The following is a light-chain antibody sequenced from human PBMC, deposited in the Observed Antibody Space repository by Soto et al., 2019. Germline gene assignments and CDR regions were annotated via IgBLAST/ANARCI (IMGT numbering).Light chain of an antibody. CDR3: QTWGTGTVV. Sequence: QLVLTQSPSASLGASVTLTCTLSSGHTSYAIAWHQQQPEKGPRYLMKLNSDGSHFKGDGIPDRFSGSSSGTERYLTISSLQSEDEADYYCQTWGTGTVVFGGGTKLTVL. CDR1: SGHTSYA. J-gene: IGLJ2*01. CDR2: LNSDGSH. V-gene: IGLV4-69*01.